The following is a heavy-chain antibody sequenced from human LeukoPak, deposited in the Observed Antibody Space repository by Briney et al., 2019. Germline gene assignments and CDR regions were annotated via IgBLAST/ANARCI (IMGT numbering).Heavy chain of an antibody. V-gene: IGHV5-51*01. CDR1: GYSFTSYL. D-gene: IGHD4-17*01. CDR2: IYPGYSDT. CDR3: ARSSGDYVLNFDY. Sequence: GESLKISFKGSGYSFTSYLIGWGRQMPGKGVEWRGIIYPGYSDTRYSPSFQGQVTVSADKFIRTAYLQWSSPKASDTAMYYCARSSGDYVLNFDYWGQGTLVTVSS. J-gene: IGHJ4*02.